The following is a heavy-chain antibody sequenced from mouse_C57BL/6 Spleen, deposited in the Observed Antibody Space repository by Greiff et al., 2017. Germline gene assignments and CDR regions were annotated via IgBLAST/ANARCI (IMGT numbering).Heavy chain of an antibody. J-gene: IGHJ3*01. Sequence: DVKLQESGAELVRPGASVKLSCTASGFNIKADYMPWVKQRPEQGLEWIGGIDPESGNTYYASKFQGKATITADTSSNTPYLQLSSLTSEDTAVYYCTTGLRVRFAYWGQGTLVTVSA. CDR3: TTGLRVRFAY. CDR1: GFNIKADY. CDR2: IDPESGNT. D-gene: IGHD2-4*01. V-gene: IGHV14-4*01.